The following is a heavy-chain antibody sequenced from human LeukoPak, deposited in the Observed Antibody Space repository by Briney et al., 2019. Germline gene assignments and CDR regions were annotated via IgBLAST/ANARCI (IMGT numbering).Heavy chain of an antibody. J-gene: IGHJ4*02. CDR3: ASGIVGAWYYFDY. CDR2: VNPNSGNT. D-gene: IGHD1-26*01. CDR1: GYTFTSYD. Sequence: ASVKVSCKASGYTFTSYDINWVRQATGQGLEWMGWVNPNSGNTGYAQKFQGRVTMTRNTSISTAYMELSSLRSEDTAVYYCASGIVGAWYYFDYWGQGTLVTVSS. V-gene: IGHV1-8*01.